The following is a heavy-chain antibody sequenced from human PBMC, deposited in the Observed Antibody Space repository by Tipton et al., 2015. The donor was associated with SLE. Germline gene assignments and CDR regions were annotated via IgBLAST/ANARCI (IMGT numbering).Heavy chain of an antibody. J-gene: IGHJ6*02. CDR1: GFTFSSHW. CDR3: GRGVYSEGSVGMDV. Sequence: SLRLSCTASGFTFSSHWMYWVRQAPGKGLVWVSRISRDGSNTYYADSVEGRFTISRDNAKNTLYLQMHSLRVDDTAVYYCGRGVYSEGSVGMDVWGQGTTVTVSS. V-gene: IGHV3-74*01. CDR2: ISRDGSNT. D-gene: IGHD3-22*01.